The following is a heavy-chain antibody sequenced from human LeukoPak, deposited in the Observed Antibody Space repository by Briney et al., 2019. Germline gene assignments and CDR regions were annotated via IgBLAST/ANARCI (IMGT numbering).Heavy chain of an antibody. D-gene: IGHD4-17*01. CDR2: INTDGGST. CDR1: GFTFGSYW. CDR3: AKQSPTPVTTGGVFDY. V-gene: IGHV3-74*01. Sequence: GGSLRLSCAASGFTFGSYWMHWVRQAPGKGLVWVSRINTDGGSTTYADSVKGRFTISRDSSKNTLYLQMHRLRAEDTAVYYCAKQSPTPVTTGGVFDYWGQGTLVTVSS. J-gene: IGHJ4*02.